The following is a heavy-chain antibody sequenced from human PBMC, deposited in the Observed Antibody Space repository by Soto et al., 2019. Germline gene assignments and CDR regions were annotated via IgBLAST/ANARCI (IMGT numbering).Heavy chain of an antibody. Sequence: QVQLVQSGAEVKKPGSSVKVSCKASGGTFSSYTISWVRQAPGQGLESMGRIIPILGIANYAQKFQGRVTITADKSTSTAYMELSSLRSEDTAVYYCARDGPGIAAAGTDYYGMDVWGQRTTVTVSS. V-gene: IGHV1-69*08. CDR1: GGTFSSYT. CDR3: ARDGPGIAAAGTDYYGMDV. CDR2: IIPILGIA. D-gene: IGHD6-13*01. J-gene: IGHJ6*02.